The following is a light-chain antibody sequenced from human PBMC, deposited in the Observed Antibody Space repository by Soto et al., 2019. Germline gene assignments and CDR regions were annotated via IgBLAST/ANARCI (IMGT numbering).Light chain of an antibody. Sequence: QSALTQPPSASGSPGQSVTISCTGTSSDIGGYKYVSWYQQHPGKAPKLMIYEVSKRPSGVPDRFSGSKSGNTASLTVSGLQAEDEGEYYCSSYAGSNNFVVFGGGTKLTVL. J-gene: IGLJ2*01. CDR3: SSYAGSNNFVV. CDR2: EVS. V-gene: IGLV2-8*01. CDR1: SSDIGGYKY.